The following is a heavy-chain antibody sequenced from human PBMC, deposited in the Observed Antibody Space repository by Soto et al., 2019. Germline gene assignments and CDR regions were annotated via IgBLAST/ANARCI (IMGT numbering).Heavy chain of an antibody. CDR3: ARNPRSSWGNYYHGMDV. V-gene: IGHV3-21*01. Sequence: EVQLVESGGGLVKPGGSLRLSCAASGFTFSSYSMNWVRQAPGKGLEWVSSISSSSSYIYYADSVKGRITISRDNAKNSLYLQMNSLRAEDTAVYYCARNPRSSWGNYYHGMDVWGQGTTDTVSS. J-gene: IGHJ6*02. CDR1: GFTFSSYS. CDR2: ISSSSSYI. D-gene: IGHD6-13*01.